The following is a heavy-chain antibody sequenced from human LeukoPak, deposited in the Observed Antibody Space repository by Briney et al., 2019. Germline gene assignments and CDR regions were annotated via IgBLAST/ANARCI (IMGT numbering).Heavy chain of an antibody. Sequence: ASVKVSCKASGYTFTNYGISWVRQAPGQGLEWMGWINTYNGNTNYAQKFQGRVTITRDTSASTAYMELSSLRSEDTAVYYCARDLPNFDYWGQGTLVTVSS. CDR2: INTYNGNT. V-gene: IGHV1-18*04. CDR3: ARDLPNFDY. CDR1: GYTFTNYG. J-gene: IGHJ4*02.